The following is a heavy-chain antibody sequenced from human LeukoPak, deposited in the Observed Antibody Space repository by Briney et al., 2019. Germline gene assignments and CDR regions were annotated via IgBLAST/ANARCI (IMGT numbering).Heavy chain of an antibody. CDR2: INPSGGST. CDR3: ARAVAIVATYRYYYYMDV. Sequence: ASVKVSCKASGYTFTSYYMHWVRQAPGQGLEWMGIINPSGGSTSYAQKFQGRVTMTTDTSTSTAYMELRSLRSDDTAVYYCARAVAIVATYRYYYYMDVWGKGTTVTVSS. V-gene: IGHV1-46*01. J-gene: IGHJ6*03. CDR1: GYTFTSYY. D-gene: IGHD5-12*01.